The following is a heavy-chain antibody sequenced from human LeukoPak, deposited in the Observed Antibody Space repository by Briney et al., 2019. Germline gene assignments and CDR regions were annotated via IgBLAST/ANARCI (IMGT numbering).Heavy chain of an antibody. V-gene: IGHV4-39*01. Sequence: SETLSLTCTVSGGSISSSSYYWGWIRQPPGKGLEWIGSIYYSGSTYYNPSLKSRVTISVDTSKNQFSLKLSSVTAADTAVYYCARRGAVAATGLWGQGTLVTVSS. D-gene: IGHD6-19*01. CDR1: GGSISSSSYY. CDR2: IYYSGST. CDR3: ARRGAVAATGL. J-gene: IGHJ4*02.